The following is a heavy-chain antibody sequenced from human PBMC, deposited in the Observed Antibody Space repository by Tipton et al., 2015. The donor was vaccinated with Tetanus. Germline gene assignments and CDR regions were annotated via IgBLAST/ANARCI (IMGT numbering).Heavy chain of an antibody. CDR3: ARSEPTENKTIVATISENGY. J-gene: IGHJ4*02. CDR2: INHSGST. Sequence: TLSLTCTVYGGSFSGYYWSWIRQPPGKGLEWIGEINHSGSTNYNPSLKSRVTISVDTSKNQFSLKLSSVTAADTAVYYCARSEPTENKTIVATISENGYWGQGTLVTVSS. D-gene: IGHD5-12*01. CDR1: GGSFSGYY. V-gene: IGHV4-34*01.